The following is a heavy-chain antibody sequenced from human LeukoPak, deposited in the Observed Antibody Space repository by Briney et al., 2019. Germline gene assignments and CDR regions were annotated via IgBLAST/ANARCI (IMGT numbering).Heavy chain of an antibody. V-gene: IGHV4-34*01. CDR1: GAPFSAYY. CDR3: ANLPQYSSGWFGAFDI. CDR2: INHSGTT. Sequence: SETLSLTCAVYGAPFSAYYWSWIRQPPGKGLEWIGEINHSGTTNYNPSLKSRVTVSVDTSKNQFSLKLSSVTAADTAVYYCANLPQYSSGWFGAFDIWGQGTMVTVSS. D-gene: IGHD6-19*01. J-gene: IGHJ3*02.